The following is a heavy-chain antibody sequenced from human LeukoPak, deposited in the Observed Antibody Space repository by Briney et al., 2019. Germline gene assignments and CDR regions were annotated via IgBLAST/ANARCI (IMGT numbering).Heavy chain of an antibody. J-gene: IGHJ6*03. Sequence: PGGSLRLSCAASGFTFSSYSMNWVRQAPGKGLEWVSSISSSSSYIYYADSVKDRFTISRDNAKNSLYLQMNSLRAEDTAVYYCARGQGYCSSTSCYKSNYYYYMDVWGKGTTVTVSS. D-gene: IGHD2-2*02. CDR3: ARGQGYCSSTSCYKSNYYYYMDV. CDR1: GFTFSSYS. CDR2: ISSSSSYI. V-gene: IGHV3-21*01.